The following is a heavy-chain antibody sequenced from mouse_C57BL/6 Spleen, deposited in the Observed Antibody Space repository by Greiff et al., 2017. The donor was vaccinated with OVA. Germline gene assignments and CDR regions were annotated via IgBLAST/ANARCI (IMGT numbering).Heavy chain of an antibody. V-gene: IGHV1-26*01. CDR2: INPNNGGT. D-gene: IGHD1-1*01. Sequence: VQLQQSGPELVKPGASVKISCKASGYTFTDYYMNWVKQSHGKSLEWIGDINPNNGGTSYNQKFKGKATLTVDKSSSTAYMELRSLTSEDSAVYYCARGYYGSSYGFAYWGQGTLVTVSA. J-gene: IGHJ3*01. CDR1: GYTFTDYY. CDR3: ARGYYGSSYGFAY.